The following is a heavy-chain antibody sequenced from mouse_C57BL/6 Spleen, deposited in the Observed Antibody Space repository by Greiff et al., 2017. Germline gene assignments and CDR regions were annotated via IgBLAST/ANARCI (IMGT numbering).Heavy chain of an antibody. V-gene: IGHV5-9-1*02. D-gene: IGHD1-1*01. Sequence: DVQLVESGEGLVKPGGSLKLSCAASGFTFSSYAMSWVRQTPEKRLEWVAYISSGGDYIYYADTVKGRFTISRDNARNTLYLQMSSLKSEDTAMYYCTRYYYGSAMDYWGQGTSVTVSS. CDR3: TRYYYGSAMDY. CDR2: ISSGGDYI. CDR1: GFTFSSYA. J-gene: IGHJ4*01.